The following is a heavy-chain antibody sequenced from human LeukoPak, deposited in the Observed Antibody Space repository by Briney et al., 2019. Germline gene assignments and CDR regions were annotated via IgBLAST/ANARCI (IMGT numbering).Heavy chain of an antibody. CDR2: ISSSSSYI. V-gene: IGHV3-21*01. Sequence: GSLRLSCAASGFTFSSYSMNWVRQAPGKGLEWVSSISSSSSYIYYADSVKGRFTISRDNAKNSLYLQMNSLRAEDTAVYYCARDECSGGSCYPSYYYYGMDVWGQGTTVTVSS. J-gene: IGHJ6*02. CDR3: ARDECSGGSCYPSYYYYGMDV. D-gene: IGHD2-15*01. CDR1: GFTFSSYS.